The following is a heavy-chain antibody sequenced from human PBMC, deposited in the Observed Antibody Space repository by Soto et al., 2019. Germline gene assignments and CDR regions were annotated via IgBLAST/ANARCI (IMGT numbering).Heavy chain of an antibody. CDR2: IFPCDSDT. V-gene: IGHV5-51*01. Sequence: PGQSLKISCKVSGYSFTSYWIGWVRQMSGKRLEWIGIIFPCDSDTRYSPSFQGQVTISADKSISTAYLQLSSLKASVTAMYYCARHFRASEHSGYYFDYWGRGTLVTGS. D-gene: IGHD3-3*01. CDR1: GYSFTSYW. CDR3: ARHFRASEHSGYYFDY. J-gene: IGHJ4*02.